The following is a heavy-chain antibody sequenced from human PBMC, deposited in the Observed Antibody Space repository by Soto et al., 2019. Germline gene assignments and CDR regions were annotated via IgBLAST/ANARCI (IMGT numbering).Heavy chain of an antibody. V-gene: IGHV3-21*01. CDR2: ISSSSSYI. Sequence: PGGSLRLSCAASGFTFSNAWMNWVRQAPGKGLEWVSSISSSSSYIYYADSVKGRFTTSRDNAKNSLYLQINSLRAEDTAVYYCFNVAFGYWGRGTLVTISS. CDR3: FNVAFGY. J-gene: IGHJ4*02. CDR1: GFTFSNAW.